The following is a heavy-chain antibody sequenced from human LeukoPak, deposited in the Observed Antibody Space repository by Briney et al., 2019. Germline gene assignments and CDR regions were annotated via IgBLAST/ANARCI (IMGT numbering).Heavy chain of an antibody. D-gene: IGHD6-13*01. J-gene: IGHJ4*02. Sequence: PSETLSLTCAVYGGSFSDYYWSWIRQPPGKGLEWIGYIYYSGSTYYNPSLKSRVTISVDTSKNQFSLKLSSVTAADTAVYYCARDKMGSSWYREDYFDYWGQGTLVTVSS. CDR2: IYYSGST. V-gene: IGHV4-34*09. CDR1: GGSFSDYY. CDR3: ARDKMGSSWYREDYFDY.